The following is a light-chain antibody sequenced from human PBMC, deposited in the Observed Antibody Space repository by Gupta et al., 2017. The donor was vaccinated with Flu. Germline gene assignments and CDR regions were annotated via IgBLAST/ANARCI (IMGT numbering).Light chain of an antibody. CDR1: QSISSH. J-gene: IGKJ2*02. CDR2: DAF. V-gene: IGKV3-11*01. Sequence: EIVLTQSPPTLSLSPGARATLSCSASQSISSHFDWYQQKPGQAPRPLIYDAFNRATGTPARFSGSGSGTDFTLTISSREPEAFAVAYCQQRDHWRPAGTFGQGTKLDIK. CDR3: QQRDHWRPAGT.